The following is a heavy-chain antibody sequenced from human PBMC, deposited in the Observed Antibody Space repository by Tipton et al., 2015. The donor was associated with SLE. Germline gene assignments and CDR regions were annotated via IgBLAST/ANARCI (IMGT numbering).Heavy chain of an antibody. CDR2: INHSGST. CDR1: GGSFSDYS. D-gene: IGHD3-3*01. Sequence: TLSLTCVVYGGSFSDYSWSWIRQSPGKGLEWIGEINHSGSTNYNPSLKSRVTISVDTSKIQFSLKLSSVTAADPAVYYCARGRLLEWLSTYYYYHWMDVWGHVTTVTVSS. J-gene: IGHJ6*02. V-gene: IGHV4-34*01. CDR3: ARGRLLEWLSTYYYYHWMDV.